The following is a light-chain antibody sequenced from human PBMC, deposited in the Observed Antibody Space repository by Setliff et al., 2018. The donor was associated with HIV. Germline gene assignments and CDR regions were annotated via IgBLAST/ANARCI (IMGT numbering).Light chain of an antibody. CDR3: CSYGGPSTFYV. CDR2: DVN. V-gene: IGLV2-11*01. CDR1: STDVGGYDS. Sequence: QSVLTQPLSVSGSPGQSVTISCTTTSTDVGGYDSVSWYQQLPGKAPKLMVYDVNKRPSGIPDRFSGSKSGNTASLTISGLQAADEADYYCCSYGGPSTFYVFGTGTKVTVL. J-gene: IGLJ1*01.